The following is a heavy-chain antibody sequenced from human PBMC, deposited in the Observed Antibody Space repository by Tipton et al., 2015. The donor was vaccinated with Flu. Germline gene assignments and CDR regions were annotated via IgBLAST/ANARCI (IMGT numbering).Heavy chain of an antibody. CDR2: IKQDGSEK. CDR1: GFAFSSYW. V-gene: IGHV3-7*01. Sequence: SLRLSCAASGFAFSSYWILWVRQAPGKGLEWVANIKQDGSEKYYVNSVRGRFTISRDNARNSLYLQMNGLRAEDTAVYYCARGGLAPGNYWGQGTLVTVSS. CDR3: ARGGLAPGNY. J-gene: IGHJ4*02. D-gene: IGHD3-3*02.